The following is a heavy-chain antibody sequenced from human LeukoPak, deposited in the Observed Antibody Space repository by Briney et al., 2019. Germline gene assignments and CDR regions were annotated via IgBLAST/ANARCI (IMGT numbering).Heavy chain of an antibody. CDR1: GFAFSSYS. Sequence: GGSLRLSCAASGFAFSSYSMNWVRQAPGKGLEWVSSISGSSSYIYYADSVKGRFTISRHNAKKSLYLQMNSLRAEDTAVYYCAKDIRYYDILTGYSYFDYWGRGTLVTVSS. D-gene: IGHD3-9*01. CDR2: ISGSSSYI. CDR3: AKDIRYYDILTGYSYFDY. J-gene: IGHJ4*02. V-gene: IGHV3-21*01.